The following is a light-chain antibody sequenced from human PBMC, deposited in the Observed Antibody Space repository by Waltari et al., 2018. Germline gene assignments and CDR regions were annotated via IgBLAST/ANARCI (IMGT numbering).Light chain of an antibody. CDR3: TSYAGSHNWV. Sequence: QSALTQPPSASGSPGQSVTISCTGTSSAVGGYNYFSWYQHHPGKAPKLMISEVNKRPSGVPDRFSGSKSGNTASLTVSGLQADDEADYYCTSYAGSHNWVFGGGTKLTVL. J-gene: IGLJ2*01. V-gene: IGLV2-8*01. CDR2: EVN. CDR1: SSAVGGYNY.